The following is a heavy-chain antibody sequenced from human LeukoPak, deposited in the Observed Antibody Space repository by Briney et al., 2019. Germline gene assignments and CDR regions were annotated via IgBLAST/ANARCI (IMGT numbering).Heavy chain of an antibody. V-gene: IGHV3-23*01. CDR1: GFTFSSYA. CDR2: ISGSGGST. J-gene: IGHJ4*02. D-gene: IGHD5-24*01. Sequence: GGSPRLSCAASGFTFSSYAMSWVRQAPGKGLEWVSAISGSGGSTYYADSVKGRFTISRDNSKNTLYLQMNSLRAEDTAVYYCAKDLGEWLAPIDYWGQGTLVTVSS. CDR3: AKDLGEWLAPIDY.